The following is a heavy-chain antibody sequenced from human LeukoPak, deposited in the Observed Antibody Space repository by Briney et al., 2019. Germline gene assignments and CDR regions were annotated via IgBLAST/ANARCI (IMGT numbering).Heavy chain of an antibody. CDR1: GFTFSSYA. Sequence: GGSLRLSCAASGFTFSSYAMHWVRQAPGKGLEYVSAISSNGGSTYYANSVKGRFTISRDNAKNSLYLQMNSLRAEDTAVYYCARDSSGYQWGQGTLVTVSS. CDR3: ARDSSGYQ. CDR2: ISSNGGST. D-gene: IGHD3-22*01. V-gene: IGHV3-64*01. J-gene: IGHJ4*02.